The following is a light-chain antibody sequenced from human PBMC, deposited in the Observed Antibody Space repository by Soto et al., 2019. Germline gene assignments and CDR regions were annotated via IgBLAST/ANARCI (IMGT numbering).Light chain of an antibody. CDR1: QSVSSNY. Sequence: IVLTQSPGTLSLSPGERATLSCRASQSVSSNYLAWYQQKPGQAPRLLIYGASTRATGIPDRFSGSGSGTDFTLTISRLEPEDFAVYYCQLYDNSLYTFGQGTNLDSK. CDR3: QLYDNSLYT. J-gene: IGKJ2*01. CDR2: GAS. V-gene: IGKV3-20*01.